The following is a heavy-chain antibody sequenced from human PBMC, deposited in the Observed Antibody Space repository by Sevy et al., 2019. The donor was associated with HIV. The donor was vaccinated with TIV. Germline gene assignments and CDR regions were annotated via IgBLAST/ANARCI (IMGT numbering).Heavy chain of an antibody. CDR1: GFTFSSYG. CDR2: ISYDGSNK. Sequence: GGSLRLSCAASGFTFSSYGMHWVRQAPGKGLEWVAVISYDGSNKYYADSVKGRFTISRDNSKNTLYLQMKSLRAEDTAVYDCAKDQDILTGYWLRLLSGGVDYWGQGTLVTVSS. J-gene: IGHJ4*02. CDR3: AKDQDILTGYWLRLLSGGVDY. V-gene: IGHV3-30*18. D-gene: IGHD3-9*01.